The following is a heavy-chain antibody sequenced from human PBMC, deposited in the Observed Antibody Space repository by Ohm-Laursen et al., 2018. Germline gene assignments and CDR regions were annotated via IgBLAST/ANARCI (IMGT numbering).Heavy chain of an antibody. D-gene: IGHD5-18*01. CDR3: ARDTGYGDDFSYFDY. Sequence: EASVKVSCKASGYTFTSYYMHWVRQAPGQGLEWMGIINPSGGSTSYAQKFQGRVTMTRDTSTSTFYMELSSLRSEDSAVYYCARDTGYGDDFSYFDYWGQGTLVTVSS. V-gene: IGHV1-46*01. CDR1: GYTFTSYY. J-gene: IGHJ4*02. CDR2: INPSGGST.